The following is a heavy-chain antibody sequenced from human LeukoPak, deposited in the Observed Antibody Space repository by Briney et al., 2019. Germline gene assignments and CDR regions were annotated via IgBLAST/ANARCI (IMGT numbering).Heavy chain of an antibody. D-gene: IGHD4-17*01. Sequence: SETLSLTCAVSGYSISSGYYWGWIRQPPGKGLEWIGSIYHSGSTYYNPSLKSRVTISVDTSKNQFSLKLSSATAADTAVYYCARGGYYGDPPLDYWGQGTLVTVSS. CDR3: ARGGYYGDPPLDY. J-gene: IGHJ4*02. V-gene: IGHV4-38-2*01. CDR1: GYSISSGYY. CDR2: IYHSGST.